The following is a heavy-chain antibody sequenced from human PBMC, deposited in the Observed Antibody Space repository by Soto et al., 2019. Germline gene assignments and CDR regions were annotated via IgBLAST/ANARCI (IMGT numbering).Heavy chain of an antibody. CDR2: IDDSGYT. Sequence: QVQLQQWGAGLLKPSETLSLTCAVYGGSFSGYYWNWIRQPPGKGLEWIGEIDDSGYTNYNPSVKSRVTISVDTSKNTFSLRLTSVTAADTAVYYCARVRDWFDPWGQGTLVTVSS. CDR3: ARVRDWFDP. D-gene: IGHD3-3*01. V-gene: IGHV4-34*01. J-gene: IGHJ5*02. CDR1: GGSFSGYY.